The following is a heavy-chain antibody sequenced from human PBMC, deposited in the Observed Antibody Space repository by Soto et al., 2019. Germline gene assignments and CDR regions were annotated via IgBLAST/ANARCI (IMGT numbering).Heavy chain of an antibody. CDR1: GFSLNITGMG. D-gene: IGHD3-16*02. CDR2: IYWDDDR. V-gene: IGHV2-5*02. Sequence: QITLKESGPTLVKPTQTLTLTCAFSGFSLNITGMGVGWIHQPPGKALEWLALIYWDDDRRYSPSLKSRLTISRATSKAQVVLTMTNMDPVDTATYYCAHSTIWGSYRSPFHSWGQGTLVTVSS. CDR3: AHSTIWGSYRSPFHS. J-gene: IGHJ4*02.